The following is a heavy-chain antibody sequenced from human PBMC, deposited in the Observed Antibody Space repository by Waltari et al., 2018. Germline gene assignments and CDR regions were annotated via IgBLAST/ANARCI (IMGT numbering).Heavy chain of an antibody. Sequence: QVQLVESGGGVVQPGGSLSLSCAASGFTFSSYGMPWVRQTPGKGLEWVAFIRNNGNNQWYAESVKGRFTISRDDSKNMLFLQMDSLRHEDTAVYYCAKDRSAGYGDYCFDFWGQGILVTVSS. CDR2: IRNNGNNQ. D-gene: IGHD4-17*01. V-gene: IGHV3-30*02. J-gene: IGHJ4*02. CDR1: GFTFSSYG. CDR3: AKDRSAGYGDYCFDF.